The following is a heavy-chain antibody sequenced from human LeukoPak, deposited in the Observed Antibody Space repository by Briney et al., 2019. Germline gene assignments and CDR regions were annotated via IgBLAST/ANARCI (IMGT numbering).Heavy chain of an antibody. V-gene: IGHV4-59*08. J-gene: IGHJ4*02. CDR1: GGSVNDNY. CDR2: IHHNGNT. Sequence: SETLSLTCSVFGGSVNDNYWSWIRQPPGKGLEWIGYIHHNGNTNYNPSLKSPVTISLDTPKNQVSLKLNSVTAADTAVYYCAGLTYSCISGGNPPDYWGQGTLVTVSS. D-gene: IGHD2-15*01. CDR3: AGLTYSCISGGNPPDY.